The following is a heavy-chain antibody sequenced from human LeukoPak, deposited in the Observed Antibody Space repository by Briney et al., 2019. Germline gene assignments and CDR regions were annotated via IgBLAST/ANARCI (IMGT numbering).Heavy chain of an antibody. CDR3: ARGKGFFDY. CDR2: IYTSGST. CDR1: GGSISSGSYY. J-gene: IGHJ4*02. Sequence: SETLSLTCTVSGGSISSGSYYWNWIRQPAGKGLEWIGRIYTSGSTNYNPSLKSRVTISVDTSKNQFSLKLSSVTAADTAVYYCARGKGFFDYWGQGTLVTVSS. V-gene: IGHV4-61*02.